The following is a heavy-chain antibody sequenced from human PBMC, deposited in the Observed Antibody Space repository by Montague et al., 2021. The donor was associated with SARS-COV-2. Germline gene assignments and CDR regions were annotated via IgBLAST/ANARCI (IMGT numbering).Heavy chain of an antibody. CDR1: GFTFRSYW. CDR3: VRPLWFGDSDYYFDS. CDR2: IKPDGTST. J-gene: IGHJ4*02. D-gene: IGHD3-10*01. V-gene: IGHV3-74*01. Sequence: SLRLSCAASGFTFRSYWMHWVRQVPGRGLVWVSRIKPDGTSTNYAASVQGRFTISRDNAKNTLSQQMNNLRAEDTAIYYCVRPLWFGDSDYYFDSWGQGTLVTVSS.